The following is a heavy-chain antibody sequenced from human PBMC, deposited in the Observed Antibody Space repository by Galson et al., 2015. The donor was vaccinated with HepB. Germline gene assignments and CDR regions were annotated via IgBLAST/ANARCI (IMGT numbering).Heavy chain of an antibody. V-gene: IGHV3-30*18. J-gene: IGHJ3*02. CDR1: GFTFSSYG. CDR3: AKVSSSGAAGPIDAFDI. Sequence: SLRLSCAASGFTFSSYGMHWVRQAPGKGLEWVAVISYDGSNKYYADSVKGRFTISRDNSKNTLYLQMNSLRAEDTAVYYCAKVSSSGAAGPIDAFDIWGQGTMVTVSS. CDR2: ISYDGSNK. D-gene: IGHD6-13*01.